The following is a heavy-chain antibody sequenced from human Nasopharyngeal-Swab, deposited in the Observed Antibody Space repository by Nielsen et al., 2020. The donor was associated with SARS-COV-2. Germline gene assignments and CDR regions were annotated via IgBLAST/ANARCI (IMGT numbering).Heavy chain of an antibody. CDR3: AKGRNRILVTGTLFDY. Sequence: GGSLRLSCAASGFAYNNYAMNWVRQAPGRGLEWVSVISGSGDTTYYADSVKGLFTISRDNSKNTLYLQMTSLTAEDTAVYFCAKGRNRILVTGTLFDYWGQGTLVTVSS. J-gene: IGHJ4*02. CDR2: ISGSGDTT. V-gene: IGHV3-23*01. CDR1: GFAYNNYA. D-gene: IGHD6-19*01.